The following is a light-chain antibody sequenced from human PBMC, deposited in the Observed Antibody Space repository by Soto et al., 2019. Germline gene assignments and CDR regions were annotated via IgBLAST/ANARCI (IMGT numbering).Light chain of an antibody. CDR3: QQSYSTLIT. CDR2: AAS. J-gene: IGKJ5*01. V-gene: IGKV1-39*01. Sequence: DIQMTQSPSSLSASVVDRVTITCRASQSISSYLNWYQQKPGKAPKLLIYAASSLQSGVPSRFSGSGSGTDCTLTSSSLQPEDFATYYCQQSYSTLITFGQGTRLEIK. CDR1: QSISSY.